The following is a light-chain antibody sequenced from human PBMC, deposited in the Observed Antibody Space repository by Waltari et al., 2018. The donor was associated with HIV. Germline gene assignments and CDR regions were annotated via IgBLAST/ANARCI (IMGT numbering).Light chain of an antibody. CDR1: SSDLGTYTF. CDR2: EAS. CDR3: GSYTRDSRFV. Sequence: SALTQPASVSGSPGQSITISCTGTSSDLGTYTFVSCYQHHPGKAPKLLIFEASSRPSGVSSRFSGSKSGNTASLTISGLQADDEADYSCGSYTRDSRFVVGTGTTVTVL. V-gene: IGLV2-14*01. J-gene: IGLJ1*01.